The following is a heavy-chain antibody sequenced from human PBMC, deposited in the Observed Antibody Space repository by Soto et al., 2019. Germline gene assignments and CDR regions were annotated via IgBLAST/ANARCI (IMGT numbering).Heavy chain of an antibody. Sequence: GGSLKLHCSASGFAFSNGWLSCVRQAPGKGLVWVGRVKGKTDGGTTDYAAPVKGRFTISRDDSKNTLYLQMNSLKTEHTAVYYCTTADRQQDAFDIWGQGTMVTVSS. D-gene: IGHD6-6*01. CDR2: VKGKTDGGTT. J-gene: IGHJ3*02. CDR3: TTADRQQDAFDI. CDR1: GFAFSNGW. V-gene: IGHV3-15*01.